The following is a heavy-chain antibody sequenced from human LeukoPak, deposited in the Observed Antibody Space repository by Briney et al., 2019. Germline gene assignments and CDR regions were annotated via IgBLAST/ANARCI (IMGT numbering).Heavy chain of an antibody. J-gene: IGHJ4*02. Sequence: QTGGSLRLSCAASGFTFSSYWMSWVRQAPGKGLEWVANIDQDGSEKSYVGFVKGRFTISRDNAKNSLYLQMNRLRAEDTALYYCARDQGAAGDYWGQGTLVTVSS. V-gene: IGHV3-7*01. D-gene: IGHD6-13*01. CDR1: GFTFSSYW. CDR3: ARDQGAAGDY. CDR2: IDQDGSEK.